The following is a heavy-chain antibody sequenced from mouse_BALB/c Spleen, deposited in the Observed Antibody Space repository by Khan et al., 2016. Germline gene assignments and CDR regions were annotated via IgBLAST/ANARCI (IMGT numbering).Heavy chain of an antibody. Sequence: EVQLQESGPGLVKPSQSLSLTCTVTGYSITRAYAWNWIRQFPGNKLDWMGYISHSGSTSYNPSLKSRISITRDTSKNQFFLQWNSVTTEDTATYYCAIRSYDYGSRFAYWGQGTLVTVSA. V-gene: IGHV3-2*02. D-gene: IGHD1-1*01. CDR2: ISHSGST. J-gene: IGHJ3*01. CDR1: GYSITRAYA. CDR3: AIRSYDYGSRFAY.